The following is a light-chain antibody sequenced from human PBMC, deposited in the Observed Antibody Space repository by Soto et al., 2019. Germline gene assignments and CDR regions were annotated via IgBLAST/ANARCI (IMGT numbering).Light chain of an antibody. Sequence: EIVMTQSPATLSVSPGERATLSCRTSQSVSSDLAWYQQKPGQAPRLLIYGASTRATGIPARFSGSGSGTEFTLTISSLQSEDFAVYFCQQCYNWPWTFGQGTKVDIK. CDR3: QQCYNWPWT. J-gene: IGKJ1*01. CDR2: GAS. CDR1: QSVSSD. V-gene: IGKV3-15*01.